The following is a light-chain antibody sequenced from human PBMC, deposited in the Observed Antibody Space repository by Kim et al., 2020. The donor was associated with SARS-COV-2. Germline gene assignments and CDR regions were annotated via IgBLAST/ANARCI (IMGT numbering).Light chain of an antibody. J-gene: IGKJ2*01. V-gene: IGKV3-20*01. CDR1: QTIFNRY. Sequence: SPGDRAILSCRASQTIFNRYLAWYQHKPGQAPRLLIYGGSTRPTGIPDRFSGSGSGTDFTLTISRLEPDDSAMYYCQQHGDSPPYTFGLGTKLEIK. CDR2: GGS. CDR3: QQHGDSPPYT.